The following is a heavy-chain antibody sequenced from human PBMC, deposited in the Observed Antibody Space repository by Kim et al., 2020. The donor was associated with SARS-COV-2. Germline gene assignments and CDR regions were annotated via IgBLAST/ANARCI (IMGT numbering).Heavy chain of an antibody. Sequence: SVKVSCKASGGTFSSYAISWVRRAPGQGLEWMGGIIPIFGTANYAQKFQGRVTITADESTSTAYMELSSLRSEDTAVYYCASIAARRNYYYYGMDVWGQGTTVTVSS. J-gene: IGHJ6*02. CDR1: GGTFSSYA. V-gene: IGHV1-69*13. CDR3: ASIAARRNYYYYGMDV. CDR2: IIPIFGTA. D-gene: IGHD6-6*01.